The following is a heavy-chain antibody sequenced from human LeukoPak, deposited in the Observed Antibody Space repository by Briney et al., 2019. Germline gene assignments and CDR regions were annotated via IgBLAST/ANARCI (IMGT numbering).Heavy chain of an antibody. CDR3: ARGAMYYYDSSGYLTDY. V-gene: IGHV3-48*03. Sequence: GGSLRLSCAASGFTFSSYEMNWVRQAPGKGLEWVSYISSSGSTIYYADSVKGRFTISRDNAKNSLYLQMNSLRAEDTAVYYCARGAMYYYDSSGYLTDYWGQGILVTVSS. J-gene: IGHJ4*02. CDR2: ISSSGSTI. D-gene: IGHD3-22*01. CDR1: GFTFSSYE.